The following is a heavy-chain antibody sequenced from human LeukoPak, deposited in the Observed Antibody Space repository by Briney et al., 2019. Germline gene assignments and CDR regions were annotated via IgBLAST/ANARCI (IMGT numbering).Heavy chain of an antibody. J-gene: IGHJ4*02. CDR1: EYTFTSYD. Sequence: ASVKVSCKPSEYTFTSYDINWVRQAPGQGLEWMGWMNPNSDNTGYAQQFERIVTMTRNSSISTDYMELRSLRSEDTAVYYCARDSFSGSGCHYWGQGTLVTVSS. D-gene: IGHD6-19*01. V-gene: IGHV1-8*01. CDR2: MNPNSDNT. CDR3: ARDSFSGSGCHY.